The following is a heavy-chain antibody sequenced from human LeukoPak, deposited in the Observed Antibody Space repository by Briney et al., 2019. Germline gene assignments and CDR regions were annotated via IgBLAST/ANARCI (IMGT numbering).Heavy chain of an antibody. CDR3: AKGSAGGRPYYFDY. CDR2: IDSSGSYT. CDR1: GFTFSSYA. J-gene: IGHJ4*02. Sequence: GGPLRLSCAVSGFTFSSYAMSWVRQAPGKGLEWVSAIDSSGSYTWYDDSVKGRFTISRDNSKNTLYLQMNSQRAEDTAVYYCAKGSAGGRPYYFDYWGQGTLVPVSS. V-gene: IGHV3-23*05. D-gene: IGHD6-13*01.